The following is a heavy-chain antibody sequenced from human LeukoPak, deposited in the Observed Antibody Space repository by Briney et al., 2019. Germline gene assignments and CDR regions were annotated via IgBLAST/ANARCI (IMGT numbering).Heavy chain of an antibody. J-gene: IGHJ3*02. CDR3: ARYTAMVNDAFDI. D-gene: IGHD5-18*01. Sequence: SSETLSLTCTVSGGSISTYYWGWIRQPPGKGLEWIGSIYYSGSTYYNPSLKSRVTISVDTSKNQFSLKLSSVTAADTAVYYCARYTAMVNDAFDIWGQGTMVTVSS. V-gene: IGHV4-39*01. CDR2: IYYSGST. CDR1: GGSISTYY.